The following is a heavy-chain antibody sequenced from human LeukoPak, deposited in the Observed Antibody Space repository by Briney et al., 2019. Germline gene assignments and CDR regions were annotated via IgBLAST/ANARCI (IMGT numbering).Heavy chain of an antibody. J-gene: IGHJ4*02. CDR3: ARSGSYFRGGFDY. Sequence: KFGESLKISCKGSGYSFTSYWIGWVRQMPGKGLEWMGIIYPGDSDTRYSPSFQGQVTISADKSISTAYLQWSSLKASGTAMYYCARSGSYFRGGFDYWGQGTLVTVSS. V-gene: IGHV5-51*01. CDR1: GYSFTSYW. CDR2: IYPGDSDT. D-gene: IGHD1-26*01.